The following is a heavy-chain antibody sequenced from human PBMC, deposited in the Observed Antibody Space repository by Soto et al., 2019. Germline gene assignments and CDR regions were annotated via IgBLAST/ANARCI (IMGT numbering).Heavy chain of an antibody. CDR1: GGSISSYY. CDR3: ARGARDRTSSYWFDP. D-gene: IGHD6-6*01. CDR2: ISCSRST. V-gene: IGHV4-59*12. J-gene: IGHJ5*02. Sequence: PWETLSLTCTVSGGSISSYYWSWIRQPPGKGLEWVEYISCSRSTNYNPSVTSGVTIFVDTTNDPRSPQLSSVTAADTAVYSCARGARDRTSSYWFDPWGQGTLVTVSS.